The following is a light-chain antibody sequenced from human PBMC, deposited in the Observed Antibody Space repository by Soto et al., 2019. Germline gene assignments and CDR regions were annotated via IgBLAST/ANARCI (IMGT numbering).Light chain of an antibody. CDR1: SSDVGGYNY. V-gene: IGLV2-14*01. CDR2: DVS. Sequence: QSALTQPASVSGSPGQSITISCTGTSSDVGGYNYVSWYQQHPGKAPKLIIYDVSNRPSGVSNRFSGSKSGNTASLTISGLQAEDEADYYSSSHTSSTTRVFGTGTKLTVL. J-gene: IGLJ1*01. CDR3: SSHTSSTTRV.